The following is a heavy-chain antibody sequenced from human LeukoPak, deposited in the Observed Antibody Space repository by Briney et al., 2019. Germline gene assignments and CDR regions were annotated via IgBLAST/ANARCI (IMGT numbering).Heavy chain of an antibody. Sequence: GGSLRLSCAASGFTFSSYGMHWVRQAPGKGLEWVAVIWYDGGNKYYADSVKGRFTISRDSAKNSLYLQMNSLRAEDTAVYYCGRAMDVWGQGTTVTVSS. CDR2: IWYDGGNK. J-gene: IGHJ6*02. V-gene: IGHV3-33*01. CDR3: GRAMDV. CDR1: GFTFSSYG.